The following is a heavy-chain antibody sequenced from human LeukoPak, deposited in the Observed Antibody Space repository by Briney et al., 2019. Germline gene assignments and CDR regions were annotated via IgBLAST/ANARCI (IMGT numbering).Heavy chain of an antibody. CDR3: ATHSSRWYDHDAFDI. Sequence: GTSVKVSCKASGFSFTGSVIQWVRQARGKRLEWIGWIVVGSGNTNYAQKFQERVTITRDRSTSTAYMELSSLRSEDTALYYCATHSSRWYDHDAFDIWGQGTMVTVSS. J-gene: IGHJ3*02. CDR1: GFSFTGSV. D-gene: IGHD6-19*01. V-gene: IGHV1-58*02. CDR2: IVVGSGNT.